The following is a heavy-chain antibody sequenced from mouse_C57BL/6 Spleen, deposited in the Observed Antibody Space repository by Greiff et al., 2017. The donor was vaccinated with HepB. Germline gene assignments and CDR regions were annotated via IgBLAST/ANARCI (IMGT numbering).Heavy chain of an antibody. D-gene: IGHD3-3*01. V-gene: IGHV5-4*01. J-gene: IGHJ3*01. Sequence: EVQVVESGGGLVKPGGSLKLSCAASGFTFSSYAMSWVRQTPEKRLEWVATISDGGSYTYYPDNVKGRFTISRENAKNNLYLQMSHLKSEDTAMYYCAREGTGFAYWGQGTLVTVSA. CDR1: GFTFSSYA. CDR3: AREGTGFAY. CDR2: ISDGGSYT.